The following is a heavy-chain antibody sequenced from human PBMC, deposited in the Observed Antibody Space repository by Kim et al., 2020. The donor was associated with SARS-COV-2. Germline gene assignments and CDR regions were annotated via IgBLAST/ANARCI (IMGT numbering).Heavy chain of an antibody. Sequence: SETLSLTCTVSGYSISSGYYWGWIRQPPGKGLEWIGSIYHSGSTYYNPSLKSRVTISVDTSKNQFSLKLSSVTAADTAVDYCARGHGYNWNYGFYPWGQG. CDR1: GYSISSGYY. J-gene: IGHJ5*02. CDR3: ARGHGYNWNYGFYP. CDR2: IYHSGST. V-gene: IGHV4-38-2*02. D-gene: IGHD1-7*01.